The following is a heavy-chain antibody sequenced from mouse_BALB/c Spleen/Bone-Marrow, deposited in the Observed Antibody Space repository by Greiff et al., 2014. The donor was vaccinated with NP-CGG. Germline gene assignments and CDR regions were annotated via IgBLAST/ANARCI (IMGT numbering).Heavy chain of an antibody. CDR1: GFTFSDFY. V-gene: IGHV5-4*02. Sequence: DVKLVESGGGLVKPGGSLKLSCAASGFTFSDFYMYWVRQTPEKRLEWVATISDGGSYIYYPDSVKGRFTISRDDAKNNLYLQMSSLKSEDTAMYYCTRDRVVQGYAMDYWGQGTSVTVSS. J-gene: IGHJ4*01. CDR3: TRDRVVQGYAMDY. D-gene: IGHD1-1*02. CDR2: ISDGGSYI.